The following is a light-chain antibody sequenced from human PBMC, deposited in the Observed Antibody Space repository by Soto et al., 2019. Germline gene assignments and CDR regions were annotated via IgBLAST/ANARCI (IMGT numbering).Light chain of an antibody. J-gene: IGKJ5*01. CDR3: QQANSFPIT. CDR2: GAS. V-gene: IGKV1-12*01. CDR1: QGISTW. Sequence: EIQMTQSPSSVSASVGDRVTITCRASQGISTWLAWYQQKAGKAPNLLIYGASNLHSGVPSRFSGSGSGTNFTLTISSLQPEDFATCYCQQANSFPITFGQGTRLEI.